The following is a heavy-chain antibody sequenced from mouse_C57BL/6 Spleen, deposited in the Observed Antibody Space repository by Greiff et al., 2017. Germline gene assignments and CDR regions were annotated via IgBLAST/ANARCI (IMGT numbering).Heavy chain of an antibody. J-gene: IGHJ4*01. D-gene: IGHD1-1*01. Sequence: QVQLQQPGAELARPGASVKLSCKASGYTFTSYGISWVKQRTGQGLEWIGEIYPRSGNTYYNEKFKGKATLTADKSSSTAYMELRSLTSEDSAVYFCAYYYGSSYGGDYWGQGTSVTVSS. V-gene: IGHV1-81*01. CDR1: GYTFTSYG. CDR2: IYPRSGNT. CDR3: AYYYGSSYGGDY.